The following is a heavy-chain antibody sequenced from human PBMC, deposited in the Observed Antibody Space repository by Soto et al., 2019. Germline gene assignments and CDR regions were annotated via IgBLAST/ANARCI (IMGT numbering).Heavy chain of an antibody. CDR1: GYSFTSYW. Sequence: GESLKISCKGSGYSFTSYWIGWVRQMPGKGLEWMGIIYPGDSDTRYSPSFQGQVTISADKSISTAYLQWSSLKASDTAMYYCALGFWDHISRYRFDPWGQGTLVTVSS. CDR3: ALGFWDHISRYRFDP. D-gene: IGHD3-3*01. CDR2: IYPGDSDT. J-gene: IGHJ5*02. V-gene: IGHV5-51*01.